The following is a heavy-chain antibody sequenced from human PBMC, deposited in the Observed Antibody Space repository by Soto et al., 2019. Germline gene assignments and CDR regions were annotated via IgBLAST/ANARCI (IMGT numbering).Heavy chain of an antibody. CDR3: ARDTGDGTFDF. CDR1: AYTFSRYA. V-gene: IGHV1-3*01. D-gene: IGHD7-27*01. Sequence: VASVKVSCKASAYTFSRYAIHCVRQAPGQRLEWMGWINAGYGNTKSSQKFQDRVTISRDTSASTAYMELTSLRSEDTAVYYCARDTGDGTFDFWGQGTLVTVSS. CDR2: INAGYGNT. J-gene: IGHJ4*02.